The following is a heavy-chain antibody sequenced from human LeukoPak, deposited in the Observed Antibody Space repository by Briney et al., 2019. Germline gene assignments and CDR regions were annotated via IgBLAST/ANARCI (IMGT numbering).Heavy chain of an antibody. V-gene: IGHV3-23*01. Sequence: GGSLRLSCAASGFTFSSYAMSWVRQAPGKGLEWVSAISGSGGSTYYADSVKGRFTISGDNSKNTLYLQMNSLRAEDTAVYYCAKDREITMVRGGLRFDYWGQGTLVTVSS. CDR3: AKDREITMVRGGLRFDY. D-gene: IGHD3-10*01. CDR2: ISGSGGST. J-gene: IGHJ4*02. CDR1: GFTFSSYA.